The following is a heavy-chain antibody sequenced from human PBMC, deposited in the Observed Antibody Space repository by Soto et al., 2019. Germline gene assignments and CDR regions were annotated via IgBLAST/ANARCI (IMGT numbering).Heavy chain of an antibody. D-gene: IGHD2-15*01. Sequence: GGSLRLSSAASEFTFSSYSMNWVRQAPGKGLEWVSYISSSSSTIYYADSVKGRFTISRDNAKNSLYLQMNSLRAEDTAVYYCARALGYCSGGSCYLDAFDIWGQGTMVTVSS. J-gene: IGHJ3*02. V-gene: IGHV3-48*01. CDR2: ISSSSSTI. CDR3: ARALGYCSGGSCYLDAFDI. CDR1: EFTFSSYS.